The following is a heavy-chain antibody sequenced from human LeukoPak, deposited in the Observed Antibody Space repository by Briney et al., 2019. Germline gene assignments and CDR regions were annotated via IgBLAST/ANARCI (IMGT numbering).Heavy chain of an antibody. D-gene: IGHD1-26*01. V-gene: IGHV3-30*02. CDR1: GFTFSSYG. Sequence: GGSLRLSCAASGFTFSSYGMHWVRQAPGKGLEWVAFIRYDGSNKYYADSVKGRFTISRDNSKNTLYLQMNSLRAEDTAVYYCANRGTEARPFDYWGQGTLVTVSS. CDR3: ANRGTEARPFDY. J-gene: IGHJ4*02. CDR2: IRYDGSNK.